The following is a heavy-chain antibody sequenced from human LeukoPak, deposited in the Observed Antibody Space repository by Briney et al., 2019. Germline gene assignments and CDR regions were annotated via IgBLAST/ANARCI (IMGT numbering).Heavy chain of an antibody. D-gene: IGHD6-19*01. CDR1: GFRFGKYA. CDR3: ARSAVADVYYYYYGMDV. CDR2: ISRSGGGT. Sequence: PGGSLRLSCAASGFRFGKYAVHWVRQAPGKEMDYISAISRSGGGTYYADSVKGRFTISRDNSKNTLYLQLDSLKTEDMAVYFCARSAVADVYYYYYGMDVWGQGTAVIVSS. J-gene: IGHJ6*02. V-gene: IGHV3-64*02.